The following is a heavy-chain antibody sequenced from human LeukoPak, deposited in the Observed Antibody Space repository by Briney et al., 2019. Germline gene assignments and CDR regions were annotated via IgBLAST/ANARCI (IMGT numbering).Heavy chain of an antibody. CDR3: AKSGGYSGYDFGSGFDY. D-gene: IGHD5-12*01. CDR2: ISWNSGSI. J-gene: IGHJ4*02. V-gene: IGHV3-9*01. CDR1: GFTFDDYA. Sequence: GGSLRLSCAASGFTFDDYAMHWVRQAPGKGLEWVSGISWNSGSIGYADSVKGRFTISRDNAKNSLYLQMNSLRAEDTALYYCAKSGGYSGYDFGSGFDYWGQGTLVTVSS.